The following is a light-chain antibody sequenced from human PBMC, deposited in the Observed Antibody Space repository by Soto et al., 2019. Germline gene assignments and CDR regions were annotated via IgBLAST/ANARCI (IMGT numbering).Light chain of an antibody. CDR1: QSVSSSY. Sequence: EIVLTQSPGTLSLSPGERATLSCRASQSVSSSYLAWYQQKPGQAPRLLIYGASSRATGIPDRFSGSGSGTDFTLTISRLEPEDFAVYYCQQYASSPTYTFGKGPKLQIK. V-gene: IGKV3-20*01. J-gene: IGKJ2*01. CDR3: QQYASSPTYT. CDR2: GAS.